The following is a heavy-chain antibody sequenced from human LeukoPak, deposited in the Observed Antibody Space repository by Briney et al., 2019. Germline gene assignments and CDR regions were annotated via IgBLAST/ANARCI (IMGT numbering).Heavy chain of an antibody. CDR1: GYTLTELS. J-gene: IGHJ3*02. D-gene: IGHD4-23*01. CDR2: FDPEDGET. CDR3: ATDQYGGNSGVDAFDI. V-gene: IGHV1-24*01. Sequence: ASVKVSCKVSGYTLTELSMHWVRQAPGKGLEWMGGFDPEDGETIYAQKFQGRVTMTEDTSTDTAYMELSSLRSEDTAVYYCATDQYGGNSGVDAFDIWGQGTMVTVSS.